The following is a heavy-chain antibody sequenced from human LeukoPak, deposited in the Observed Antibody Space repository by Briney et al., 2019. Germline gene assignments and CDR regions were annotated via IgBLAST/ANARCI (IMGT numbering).Heavy chain of an antibody. J-gene: IGHJ4*02. V-gene: IGHV4-39*01. CDR2: VFYSGST. D-gene: IGHD6-19*01. CDR3: ARLSLLYHSSGWSN. Sequence: PSETLSLTCTVSGGSISSSSYYWGWIRQPPGKGLEWIASVFYSGSTYYNPSLKSRVTISVDTSRNQFSLKLRSVTAADTAVYYCARLSLLYHSSGWSNWGQGTLVTVSS. CDR1: GGSISSSSYY.